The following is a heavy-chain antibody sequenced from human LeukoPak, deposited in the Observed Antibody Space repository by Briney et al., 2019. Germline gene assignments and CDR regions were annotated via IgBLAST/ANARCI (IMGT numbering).Heavy chain of an antibody. CDR1: GGSISTYY. D-gene: IGHD3-22*01. Sequence: SETLSPTCTVSGGSISTYYWNWIRQPPGKGLEWIGYIYNSGSTNYNPSLKSRVTISVDTSKNQFSLNLNSVTAADTAVYFCARGGRFYDSRGYHREYYFDFWGQGTLVTVSS. V-gene: IGHV4-59*01. CDR3: ARGGRFYDSRGYHREYYFDF. J-gene: IGHJ4*02. CDR2: IYNSGST.